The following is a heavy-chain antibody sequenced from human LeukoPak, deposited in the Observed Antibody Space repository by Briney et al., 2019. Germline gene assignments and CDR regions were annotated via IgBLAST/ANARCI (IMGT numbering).Heavy chain of an antibody. V-gene: IGHV6-1*01. CDR2: TYYRSKWYY. CDR1: GDSVSSNDAA. J-gene: IGHJ4*02. D-gene: IGHD4-23*01. Sequence: SQTLSLTCAISGDSVSSNDAAWNWIRQSPSRGLEWLGRTYYRSKWYYDYAVSVKSRITINPDTSKNQFPLQLNSVTPDDTAVFYCAREPSGHSGSFDSWGQGTLVTVSS. CDR3: AREPSGHSGSFDS.